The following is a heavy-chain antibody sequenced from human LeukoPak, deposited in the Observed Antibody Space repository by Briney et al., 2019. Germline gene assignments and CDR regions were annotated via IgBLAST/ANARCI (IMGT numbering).Heavy chain of an antibody. D-gene: IGHD3-3*01. J-gene: IGHJ4*02. CDR1: GYSFTSYW. CDR3: ARQYYDFWSGYSVTPFDY. V-gene: IGHV5-51*01. CDR2: TYPGDSDT. Sequence: GESLKISCKGSGYSFTSYWIGWVRQMPGKGLEWMGITYPGDSDTRYSPSFQGQVIISADKSISTAYLQWSSLKASDTAMYYCARQYYDFWSGYSVTPFDYWGQGTLVTVSS.